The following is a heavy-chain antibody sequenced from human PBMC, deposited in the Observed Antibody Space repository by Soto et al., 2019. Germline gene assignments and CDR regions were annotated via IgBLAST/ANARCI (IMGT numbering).Heavy chain of an antibody. D-gene: IGHD6-6*01. CDR2: ISYDGSNK. J-gene: IGHJ4*02. CDR1: GFTFSSYG. Sequence: GGSLRLSCAASGFTFSSYGMHWVRQAPGKGLEWVAVISYDGSNKYYADSVKGRFTISRDNSKNTLYLQMNSLRAEDTAVYYCAKEIAARRLNVPFDYWGQGTLVTV. V-gene: IGHV3-30*18. CDR3: AKEIAARRLNVPFDY.